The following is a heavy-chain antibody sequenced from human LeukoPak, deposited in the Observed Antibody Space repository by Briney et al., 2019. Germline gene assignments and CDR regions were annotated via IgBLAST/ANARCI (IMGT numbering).Heavy chain of an antibody. CDR1: GFTLSTHW. CDR2: IKEDGSEK. CDR3: VRDQGYCTSASCRGDAFDV. D-gene: IGHD2-8*01. V-gene: IGHV3-7*01. J-gene: IGHJ3*01. Sequence: GGSLRLSCAASGFTLSTHWMSWVRQAPGKGLEWVAKIKEDGSEKYYVDSVKGRFTISRDNAKNSLSLQMHSLRDEDTAVYYCVRDQGYCTSASCRGDAFDVRGQGSMVSVSS.